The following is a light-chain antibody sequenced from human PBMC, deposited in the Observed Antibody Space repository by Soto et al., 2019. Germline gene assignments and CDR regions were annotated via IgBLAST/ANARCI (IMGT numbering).Light chain of an antibody. V-gene: IGLV1-40*01. CDR3: QSYDSSLSAVV. J-gene: IGLJ2*01. CDR1: SSNIRAGYD. CDR2: DNS. Sequence: QSVLTQPPSVSGAPGQRVTISCTGSSSNIRAGYDVHWYQQLPGTAPKLLIYDNSNRPSGVPDRFSGSKSGTSASLAITGLQAADEADYYCQSYDSSLSAVVFGGGTKLTVL.